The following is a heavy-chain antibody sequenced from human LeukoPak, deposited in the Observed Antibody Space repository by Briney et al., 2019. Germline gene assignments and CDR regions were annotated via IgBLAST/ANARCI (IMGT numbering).Heavy chain of an antibody. Sequence: GASVKVSCKASGGTFSSYAISWVRQAPGQGLEWMGGIIPIFGTANYAQKFQGRVTITTDESTSTAYMELSSLRSEDTAVYYCARGAPYDFWSGYDKDWFDPWGQGALVTVSS. D-gene: IGHD3-3*01. CDR1: GGTFSSYA. V-gene: IGHV1-69*05. CDR2: IIPIFGTA. J-gene: IGHJ5*02. CDR3: ARGAPYDFWSGYDKDWFDP.